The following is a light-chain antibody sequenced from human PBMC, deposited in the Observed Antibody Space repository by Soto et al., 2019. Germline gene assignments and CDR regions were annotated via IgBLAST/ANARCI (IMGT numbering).Light chain of an antibody. J-gene: IGKJ1*01. CDR3: QQRTDRPPWT. Sequence: ILMTQSRAPLPVSPGERATLPCRPSQSASSNLAWFQQRPAQAPRLLIYGASTRATGIPARFSGSGSGTDFTLIISSLEPEDFAVYYCQQRTDRPPWTFGQGTKVDIK. CDR2: GAS. V-gene: IGKV3-15*01. CDR1: QSASSN.